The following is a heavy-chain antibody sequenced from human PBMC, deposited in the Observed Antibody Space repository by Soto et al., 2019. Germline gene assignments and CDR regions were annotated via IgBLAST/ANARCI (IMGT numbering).Heavy chain of an antibody. V-gene: IGHV3-23*01. J-gene: IGHJ4*02. CDR2: IYGSGDTT. D-gene: IGHD1-26*01. Sequence: EVQLLESGGGLVQPGGSLRLSCAASGFTFSNYAMAWVRQAPGKGLEWVSSIYGSGDTTFYADSVKGRFTISRDNSKNTLYVQMNSLRAEDTDLYYCAKDLSFSGSYDFDYWGQGALVTVSS. CDR3: AKDLSFSGSYDFDY. CDR1: GFTFSNYA.